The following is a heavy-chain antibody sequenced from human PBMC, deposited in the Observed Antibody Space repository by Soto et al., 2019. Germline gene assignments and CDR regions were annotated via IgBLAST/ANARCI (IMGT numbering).Heavy chain of an antibody. Sequence: SSETLSLTCTVSGASISGFYWSWIRKSAGKGLEWFGRIYATVTTDYNPSLKSRVMMSVDTSKKQFSLKLRSVTAADTAAYFCVRDGTKTLRDWFDPWGQGISVTVSS. CDR3: VRDGTKTLRDWFDP. D-gene: IGHD1-1*01. V-gene: IGHV4-4*07. CDR1: GASISGFY. CDR2: IYATVTT. J-gene: IGHJ5*02.